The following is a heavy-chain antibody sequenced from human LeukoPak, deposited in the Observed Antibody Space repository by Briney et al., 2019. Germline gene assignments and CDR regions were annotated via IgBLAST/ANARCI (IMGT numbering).Heavy chain of an antibody. V-gene: IGHV3-74*01. J-gene: IGHJ4*02. D-gene: IGHD3-9*01. CDR2: INSDGRST. Sequence: GGALRLSCAASGFTFSSYWMSWVRQAPGKGLGWVSRINSDGRSTNYAGSVKGRFTISRDNAKNTLYLQMNSLRAEDTDVYYCARGADSGYSSDNWGQGTLVSVSS. CDR3: ARGADSGYSSDN. CDR1: GFTFSSYW.